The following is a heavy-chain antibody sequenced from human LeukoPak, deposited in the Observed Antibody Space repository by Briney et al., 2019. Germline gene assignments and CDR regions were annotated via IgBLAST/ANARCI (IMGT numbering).Heavy chain of an antibody. V-gene: IGHV3-7*03. CDR3: ARGFGGISAC. CDR1: AFPLSTSW. D-gene: IGHD4-23*01. J-gene: IGHJ4*02. CDR2: IKQDGSEK. Sequence: GSLRLSCAASAFPLSTSWMHYVRQAPGRGLEWVANIKQDGSEKYYADSVRSRFTISSNNTKNSLYLQMSSLRAEDTAVYYCARGFGGISACWGQGTLVTVSS.